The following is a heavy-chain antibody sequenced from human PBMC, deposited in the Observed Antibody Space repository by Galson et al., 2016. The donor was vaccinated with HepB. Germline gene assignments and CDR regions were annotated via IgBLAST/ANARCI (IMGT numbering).Heavy chain of an antibody. J-gene: IGHJ6*03. CDR2: IWYDGSNK. V-gene: IGHV3-33*01. D-gene: IGHD1-26*01. CDR3: ARDKRGELPPYYYYMDV. Sequence: APGKGLEWVAVIWYDGSNKYYADSVKGRFTISRDNSKNTLYLQMNSLRAEDTAVYYCARDKRGELPPYYYYMDVWGKGTTVTVSS.